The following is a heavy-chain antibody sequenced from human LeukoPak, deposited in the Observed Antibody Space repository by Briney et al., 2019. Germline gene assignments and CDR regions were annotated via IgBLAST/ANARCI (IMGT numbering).Heavy chain of an antibody. CDR2: IYYSGST. CDR1: GGSISSSSYY. J-gene: IGHJ3*02. D-gene: IGHD3-3*01. CDR3: ARVAKIRFLPTPGAFDI. Sequence: PSETLSLTCTVSGGSISSSSYYWGWIRQPPGKGLEWIGSIYYSGSTYYNPSLKSRVTISVDTSKNQFSLKLSSVTAADTAVYYCARVAKIRFLPTPGAFDIWGQGTMVTVSS. V-gene: IGHV4-39*07.